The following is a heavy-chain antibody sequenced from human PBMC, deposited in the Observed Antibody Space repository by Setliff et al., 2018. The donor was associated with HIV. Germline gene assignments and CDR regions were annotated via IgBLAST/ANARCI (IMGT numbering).Heavy chain of an antibody. CDR1: GHTPRHYG. CDR3: ARGVLYGLFEY. D-gene: IGHD3-10*01. J-gene: IGHJ4*02. CDR2: LIPVLGEP. Sequence: SVKVSCKASGHTPRHYGINWIRQAPGPGLEWVGSLIPVLGEPHYAPGFQGRLTIPADDSTNTAYLELSNLRFDDTATYYCARGVLYGLFEYWGTGSLVTVSS. V-gene: IGHV1-69*11.